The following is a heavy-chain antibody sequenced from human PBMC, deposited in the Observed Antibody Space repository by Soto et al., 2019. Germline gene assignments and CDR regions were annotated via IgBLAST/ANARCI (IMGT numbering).Heavy chain of an antibody. Sequence: GGSLRLSCAASGFTFSSYWMSWVRQAPGKGLEWVANIKQDGSEKYYVDSVKGRFTISRDNAKNSLYLQMNSLRAEDTAVYYCAGGLRYYYYYMDVWGKGTTVTVSS. CDR3: AGGLRYYYYYMDV. D-gene: IGHD2-15*01. CDR2: IKQDGSEK. CDR1: GFTFSSYW. J-gene: IGHJ6*03. V-gene: IGHV3-7*01.